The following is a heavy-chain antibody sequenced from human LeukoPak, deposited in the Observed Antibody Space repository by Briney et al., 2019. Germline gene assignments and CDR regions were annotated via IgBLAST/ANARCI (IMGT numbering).Heavy chain of an antibody. CDR2: ISYDGSNK. D-gene: IGHD5-12*01. Sequence: GGSLRLSCAASGFTFSSYGMHWVRQAPGKGLEWVAVISYDGSNKYYADSVKGRFTISRDNSKNTLYLQMNSLRAEDTAVYYCARAGRYSGYDLIRWCHYWGQGTLVTVSS. CDR1: GFTFSSYG. J-gene: IGHJ4*02. V-gene: IGHV3-30*03. CDR3: ARAGRYSGYDLIRWCHY.